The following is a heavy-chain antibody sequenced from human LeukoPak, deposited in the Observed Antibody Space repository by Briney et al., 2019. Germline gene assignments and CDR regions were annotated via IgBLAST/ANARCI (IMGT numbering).Heavy chain of an antibody. V-gene: IGHV6-1*01. Sequence: SQTLSLTWAISGDSVSSNSAALDWIRQSPSRGLEWLGRRYYRSKWYNDYAVSVKSRITINPDTSKNQFSLQLNSVTPEDTAVYYCAREWLWFGARSGHIDYWGQGTLVTASS. J-gene: IGHJ4*02. CDR3: AREWLWFGARSGHIDY. D-gene: IGHD3-10*01. CDR1: GDSVSSNSAA. CDR2: RYYRSKWYN.